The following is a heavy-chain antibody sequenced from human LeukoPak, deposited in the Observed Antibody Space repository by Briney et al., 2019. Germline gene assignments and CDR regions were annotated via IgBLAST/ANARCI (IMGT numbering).Heavy chain of an antibody. J-gene: IGHJ4*02. CDR1: GASFSGYY. D-gene: IGHD6-13*01. Sequence: SKTLSLTCAVYGASFSGYYWSWIRQPPGKGLEWIGEINQSGSINYNPSLKSRVSISADTSKKQFSLKVNSVTAADTAVYYCARGGARGIAAAGSLDYWGQGTLVTVSS. CDR3: ARGGARGIAAAGSLDY. CDR2: INQSGSI. V-gene: IGHV4-34*01.